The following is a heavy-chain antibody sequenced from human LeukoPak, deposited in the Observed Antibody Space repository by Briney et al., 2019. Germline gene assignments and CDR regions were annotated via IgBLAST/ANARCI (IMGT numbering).Heavy chain of an antibody. Sequence: SETLSLTCTDSGGSISSSSYYWGWIRQPPGKGLEWIGSIYYSGSTYYNPSLKSRVTISVDTSKNQFSLKLSSVTAADTAVYYCARQTIRYFDYWGQGTLVTVSS. CDR1: GGSISSSSYY. D-gene: IGHD1-14*01. V-gene: IGHV4-39*01. CDR3: ARQTIRYFDY. CDR2: IYYSGST. J-gene: IGHJ4*02.